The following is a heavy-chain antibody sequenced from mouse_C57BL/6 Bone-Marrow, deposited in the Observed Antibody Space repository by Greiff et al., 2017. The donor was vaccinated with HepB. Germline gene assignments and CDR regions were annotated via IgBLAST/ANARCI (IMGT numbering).Heavy chain of an antibody. CDR3: AREELFYAMDY. CDR1: GYTFTSYW. Sequence: VKLQQPGAELVKPGASVKLSCKASGYTFTSYWMQWVKQRPGQGLEWIGEIDPSDSYTNYNQKFKGKATLTVDTSSSTAYMQLSSLTSEDSAVYYCAREELFYAMDYWGQGTSVTVSS. CDR2: IDPSDSYT. V-gene: IGHV1-50*01. J-gene: IGHJ4*01.